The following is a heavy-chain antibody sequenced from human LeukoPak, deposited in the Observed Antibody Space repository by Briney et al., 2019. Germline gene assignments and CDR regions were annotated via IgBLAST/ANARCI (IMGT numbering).Heavy chain of an antibody. J-gene: IGHJ4*02. CDR1: GGTFSSYA. CDR3: ARAGYDYGDYVVVSYDY. V-gene: IGHV1-69*13. Sequence: SVKVSCKASGGTFSSYAISWVRQAPGQGLEWMGGIIPIFGTANYAQKSQGRVTITADESTSTAYMELSSLRSEDTAVYYCARAGYDYGDYVVVSYDYWGQGTLVTVSS. D-gene: IGHD4-17*01. CDR2: IIPIFGTA.